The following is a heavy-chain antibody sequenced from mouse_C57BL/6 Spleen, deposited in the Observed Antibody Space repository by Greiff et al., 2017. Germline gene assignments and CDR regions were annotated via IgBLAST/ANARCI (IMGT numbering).Heavy chain of an antibody. J-gene: IGHJ2*01. V-gene: IGHV3-6*01. CDR2: ISYDGSN. CDR1: GYSITSGYY. CDR3: ARDGLGFDY. D-gene: IGHD3-1*01. Sequence: DVKLQESGPGLVKPSQSLSLTCSVTGYSITSGYYWNWIRQFPGNKLEWMGYISYDGSNNYNPSLKNRISITRDTSKNQFFLKLNSVTTEDTATYYCARDGLGFDYWGQGTTLTVSS.